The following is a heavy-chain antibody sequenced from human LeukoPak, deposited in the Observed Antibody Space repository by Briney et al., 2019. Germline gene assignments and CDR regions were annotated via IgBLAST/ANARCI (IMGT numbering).Heavy chain of an antibody. J-gene: IGHJ4*02. CDR1: GYALTELS. D-gene: IGHD6-6*01. CDR2: FDPEDGET. CDR3: ATGGKQLGPPDY. V-gene: IGHV1-24*01. Sequence: VASVKVSCKVSGYALTELSMHWVRQAPGKGLEWMGGFDPEDGETIYAQKFQGRVTMTEDTSTDTAYMELSSLRSEDTAVNYCATGGKQLGPPDYWGQGTLVSVSS.